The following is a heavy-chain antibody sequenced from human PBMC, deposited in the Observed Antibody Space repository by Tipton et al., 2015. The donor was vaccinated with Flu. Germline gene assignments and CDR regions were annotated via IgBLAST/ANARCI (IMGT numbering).Heavy chain of an antibody. V-gene: IGHV4-59*01. CDR1: GDSITNYY. D-gene: IGHD1-26*01. CDR3: GVGITGYYLDY. Sequence: LRLSCNVSGDSITNYYWSWIRQPPGKGLEWIGYIYYTGTTNYNPSLMSRVTISVDTSKNHLSLRLNSVTAADTAFYYCGVGITGYYLDYWGQGTLVTVSS. CDR2: IYYTGTT. J-gene: IGHJ4*02.